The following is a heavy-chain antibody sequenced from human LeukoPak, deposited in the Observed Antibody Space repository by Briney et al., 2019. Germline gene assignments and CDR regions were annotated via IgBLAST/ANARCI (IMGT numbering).Heavy chain of an antibody. CDR1: GGSISSYY. J-gene: IGHJ5*02. CDR3: ARDSGYSSSQNWFDP. D-gene: IGHD6-13*01. V-gene: IGHV4-59*12. CDR2: IYYSGST. Sequence: PSETLSLTCTVSGGSISSYYWSWIRQPPGKGLEWIGYIYYSGSTNYNPSLKSRVTISVDTSKNQFSLKLSSVTAADTAVYYCARDSGYSSSQNWFDPWGQGTLVTVSS.